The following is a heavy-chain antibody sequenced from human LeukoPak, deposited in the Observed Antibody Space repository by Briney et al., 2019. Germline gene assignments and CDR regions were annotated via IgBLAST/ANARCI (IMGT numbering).Heavy chain of an antibody. J-gene: IGHJ4*02. CDR1: SDSISSYY. D-gene: IGHD4-17*01. CDR3: ARGSTVTPYYFDY. Sequence: SETLSLTCTVSSDSISSYYWSWIRQAPGKGLEWIGHIYNSGSTSYNPSLKSRVTISVDTSKNQFSLKVSSVTAADTAVYYCARGSTVTPYYFDYWGLGTLVTVSS. CDR2: IYNSGST. V-gene: IGHV4-59*01.